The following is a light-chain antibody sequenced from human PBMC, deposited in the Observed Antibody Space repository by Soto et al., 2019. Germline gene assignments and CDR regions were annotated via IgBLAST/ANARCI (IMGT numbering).Light chain of an antibody. V-gene: IGKV1-5*03. CDR2: AAS. CDR3: QRYDTYSWT. J-gene: IGKJ1*01. CDR1: QSISSW. Sequence: DIQMTQSPSTLSASVGDRVTITCRASQSISSWLVWYQQKPGKAPKLLIYAASGLASGVPSRFSGSVSGTEFTLTISSLQPDDFATYYCQRYDTYSWTFGQGTKVEIK.